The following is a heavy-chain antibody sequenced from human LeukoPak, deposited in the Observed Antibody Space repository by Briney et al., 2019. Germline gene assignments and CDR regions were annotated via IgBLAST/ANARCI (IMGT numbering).Heavy chain of an antibody. Sequence: SETLSLTCAVSGGSISSSNWWGWIRQPPGKGLEWIGYIFYSGSTYYNPSLKSRVTMSVDTSKNQFSLKLSSVTAVDTAVYYCARKRDGYNPFDYWGQGTLVTVSS. CDR3: ARKRDGYNPFDY. V-gene: IGHV4-28*01. J-gene: IGHJ4*02. CDR1: GGSISSSNW. CDR2: IFYSGST. D-gene: IGHD5-24*01.